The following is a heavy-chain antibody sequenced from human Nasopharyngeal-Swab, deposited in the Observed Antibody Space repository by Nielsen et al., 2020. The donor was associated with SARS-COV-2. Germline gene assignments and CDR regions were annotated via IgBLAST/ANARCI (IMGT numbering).Heavy chain of an antibody. CDR3: ARGPYYDFWSGYSSYYYMDV. D-gene: IGHD3-3*01. Sequence: ASVKVSCKASGGTFSSYAISWVRQAPGQGLEWMGWINPNSGGTNYAQKFQGWVTMTRDTSISTAYMELSRLRSDDTAVYYCARGPYYDFWSGYSSYYYMDVWGKGTTVTVSS. CDR1: GGTFSSYA. V-gene: IGHV1-2*04. CDR2: INPNSGGT. J-gene: IGHJ6*03.